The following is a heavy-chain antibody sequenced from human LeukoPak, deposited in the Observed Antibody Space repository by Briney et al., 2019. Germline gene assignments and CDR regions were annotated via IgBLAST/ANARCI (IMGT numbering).Heavy chain of an antibody. CDR1: GFTFSTYA. CDR3: AKEWVDTYYYGSGRHLDP. D-gene: IGHD3-10*01. CDR2: ISATGSTT. V-gene: IGHV3-23*01. J-gene: IGHJ5*02. Sequence: PGGSLRLSCAASGFTFSTYAMTWVRQAPGKGLESVSLISATGSTTYYADSVKGRFTISRDNSKNTLYLQMNSLRAEDTAVYYCAKEWVDTYYYGSGRHLDPWGQGTLVTVSS.